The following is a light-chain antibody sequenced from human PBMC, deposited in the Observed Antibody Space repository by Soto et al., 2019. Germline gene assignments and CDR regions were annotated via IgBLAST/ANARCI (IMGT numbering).Light chain of an antibody. V-gene: IGLV2-23*01. CDR1: SSDVGSYNL. Sequence: QSVLTQPASVSGSPGQSITISCTGTSSDVGSYNLVSWYQQHPGKAPKLMIYEDSKRPSGVSNRFSGSKSGNTASLTISGLQTEDEADYYCCSYADSSTYVFGXGTKVTVL. CDR2: EDS. CDR3: CSYADSSTYV. J-gene: IGLJ1*01.